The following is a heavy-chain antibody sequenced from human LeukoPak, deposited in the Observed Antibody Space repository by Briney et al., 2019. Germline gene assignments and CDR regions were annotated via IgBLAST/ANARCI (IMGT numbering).Heavy chain of an antibody. V-gene: IGHV4-59*08. CDR1: GGSISSYY. CDR2: IYYSGST. Sequence: SETLSLTCTVSGGSISSYYWSWIRQPPGKGLEWIGYIYYSGSTNYNPSLKSRVTISVDTSKNQSSLKLSSVTAADTAVYYCAKTSSSGYLGFDIWGQGTMVTVSS. D-gene: IGHD3-22*01. J-gene: IGHJ3*02. CDR3: AKTSSSGYLGFDI.